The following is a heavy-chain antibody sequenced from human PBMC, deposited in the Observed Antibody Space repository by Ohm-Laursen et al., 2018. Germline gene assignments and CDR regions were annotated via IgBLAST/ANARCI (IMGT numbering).Heavy chain of an antibody. J-gene: IGHJ6*02. CDR3: ARQRSGSTGMDV. D-gene: IGHD3-10*01. CDR1: GGSIYSYY. V-gene: IGHV4-59*08. CDR2: IYYTGST. Sequence: SQTLSLTCAVSGGSIYSYYWSWIRQPPGKGPEWIAYIYYTGSTNYNPSLKSRVTISVDPSKNQFSLKLSSVTAADTAVYYCARQRSGSTGMDVWGQGTTVIVSS.